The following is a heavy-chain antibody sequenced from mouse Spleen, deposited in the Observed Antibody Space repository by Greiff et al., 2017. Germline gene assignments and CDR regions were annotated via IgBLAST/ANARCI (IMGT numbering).Heavy chain of an antibody. V-gene: IGHV14-1*02. CDR1: GFNIKDYY. CDR3: ARDYYGSSSFAY. CDR2: IDPENGNT. J-gene: IGHJ3*01. Sequence: VQLQQSGAELVRPGALVKLSCKASGFNIKDYYMHWVKQRPEQGLEWIGWIDPENGNTIYDPKFQGKASITADTSSNTAYLQLSSLTSEDTAVYYCARDYYGSSSFAYWGQGTLVTVSA. D-gene: IGHD1-1*01.